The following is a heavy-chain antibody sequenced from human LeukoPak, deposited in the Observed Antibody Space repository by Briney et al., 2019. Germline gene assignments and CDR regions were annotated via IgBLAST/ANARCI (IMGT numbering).Heavy chain of an antibody. Sequence: GGSLRLSCAASGFTFGTFGMSWVRQAPGKGLEWVSAISGSGGSTYYADSVKGRFTISRDNSKNTLYLQMNSLRAEDTAVYYCAKDGIVATIGPFDYWGQGTLVTVSS. CDR2: ISGSGGST. D-gene: IGHD5-12*01. CDR1: GFTFGTFG. CDR3: AKDGIVATIGPFDY. V-gene: IGHV3-23*01. J-gene: IGHJ4*02.